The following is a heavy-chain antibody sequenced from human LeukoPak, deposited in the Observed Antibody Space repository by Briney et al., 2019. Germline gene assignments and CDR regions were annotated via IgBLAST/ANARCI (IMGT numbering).Heavy chain of an antibody. CDR2: IKKDGSDK. Sequence: GGSLRLSCAASGFTFSSYWMSWVRQAPGKGLEWVANIKKDGSDKYYVDSVKGRFTISRDNAKTSLYLQMNSLRAEDTAVYYCARHLSGVTGYTYGRGIDYWGQGTLVTVSS. D-gene: IGHD5-18*01. J-gene: IGHJ4*02. CDR3: ARHLSGVTGYTYGRGIDY. CDR1: GFTFSSYW. V-gene: IGHV3-7*01.